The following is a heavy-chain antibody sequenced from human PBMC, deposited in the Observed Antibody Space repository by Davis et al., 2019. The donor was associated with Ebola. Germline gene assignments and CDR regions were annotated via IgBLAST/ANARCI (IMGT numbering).Heavy chain of an antibody. CDR3: ARDVGGRADY. CDR1: EFTFRSYW. J-gene: IGHJ4*02. Sequence: GESLKISCVGSEFTFRSYWFHWVRQAPGKGLEWVSRIDTDGSTTNYADSVRGRFTISRDNAKNTLFLQMNSLRADDTAVYYCARDVGGRADYWGQGTLVTVSS. CDR2: IDTDGSTT. V-gene: IGHV3-74*01.